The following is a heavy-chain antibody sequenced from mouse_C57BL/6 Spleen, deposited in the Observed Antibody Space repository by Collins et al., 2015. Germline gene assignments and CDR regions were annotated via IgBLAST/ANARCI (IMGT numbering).Heavy chain of an antibody. Sequence: QVQLQQPGAELVRPGSSVRLSCKASGYTFTSYWMHWVKQRPIQGLEWIGNIDPSDSETHYNQKFKDKATLTVDKSSSTAYMQLSSLTSEDSVVYYCARGGYGSSYPRAMDYWGQGTSVTVSS. CDR3: ARGGYGSSYPRAMDY. CDR1: GYTFTSYW. V-gene: IGHV1-52*01. J-gene: IGHJ4*01. D-gene: IGHD1-1*01. CDR2: IDPSDSET.